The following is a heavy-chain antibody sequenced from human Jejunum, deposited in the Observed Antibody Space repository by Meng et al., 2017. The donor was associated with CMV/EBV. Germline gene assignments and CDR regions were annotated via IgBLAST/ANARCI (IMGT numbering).Heavy chain of an antibody. CDR1: GFTFSDST. D-gene: IGHD6-19*01. CDR3: TRGGSGWYFDH. CDR2: IRPKVDNYVT. V-gene: IGHV3-73*01. Sequence: ASGFTFSDSTLPWVRQASGKGLEWVGRIRPKVDNYVTGYGASVKGRFTISRDDSKNTAYLQLKSLKPEDTAVYYCTRGGSGWYFDHWGQGTLVTVSS. J-gene: IGHJ4*02.